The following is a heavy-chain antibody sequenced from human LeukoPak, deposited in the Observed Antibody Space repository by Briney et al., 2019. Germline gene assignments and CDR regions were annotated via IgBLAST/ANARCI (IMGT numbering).Heavy chain of an antibody. V-gene: IGHV1-8*01. J-gene: IGHJ6*02. Sequence: ASVKVSCKASGYTFTSYDINWVRQATGQGLEWMGWMNPNSGNTGYAQKFQGRVTMTRNTSISTAYTELSSLRSEDTAVYYCARGGGYSYGYFFPGLGYYGMDVWGQGTTVTVSS. CDR3: ARGGGYSYGYFFPGLGYYGMDV. CDR1: GYTFTSYD. D-gene: IGHD5-18*01. CDR2: MNPNSGNT.